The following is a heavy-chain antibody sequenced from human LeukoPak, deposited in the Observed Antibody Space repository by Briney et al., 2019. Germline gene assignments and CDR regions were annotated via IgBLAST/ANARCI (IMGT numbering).Heavy chain of an antibody. V-gene: IGHV5-51*01. CDR3: DIHPGAHYYYYGMDV. CDR2: IYPGDSDT. Sequence: GESLKISCKGSGYSFTSFWIAWVRQIPGKGLEWMGIIYPGDSDTKYSPSFQAQVTISADKSISTAYLQWSSLKASDTAMNYCDIHPGAHYYYYGMDVWGQGTTVTVSS. J-gene: IGHJ6*02. D-gene: IGHD7-27*01. CDR1: GYSFTSFW.